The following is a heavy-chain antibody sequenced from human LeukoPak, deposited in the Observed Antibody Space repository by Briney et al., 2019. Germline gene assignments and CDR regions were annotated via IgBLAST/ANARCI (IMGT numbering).Heavy chain of an antibody. CDR1: GGSISSSSYY. Sequence: SETLSLTCTVSGGSISSSSYYWGWIRQPPGKGLEWIGSIYYSGSTYSNPSLRSRVTISVDTSKNQFSLKLSSVTAADTAVYYCASFYCSGGSCYQYYYCYYMDVWGKGTTVTVSS. J-gene: IGHJ6*03. V-gene: IGHV4-39*01. D-gene: IGHD2-15*01. CDR3: ASFYCSGGSCYQYYYCYYMDV. CDR2: IYYSGST.